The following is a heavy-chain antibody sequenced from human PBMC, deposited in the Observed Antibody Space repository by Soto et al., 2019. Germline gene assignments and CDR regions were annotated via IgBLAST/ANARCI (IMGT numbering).Heavy chain of an antibody. Sequence: DVQLLESGGGLVQPGGSLRLSCIASGVTFSTYAMSWVRQAPGKGLEWVSGLTGSGGTTFYADSVKGRFTISRDNSNNTLYLEMNSLRAEDTAVYYCAKQRADFGSGSATYYFDYWGQGTLVTVSS. CDR2: LTGSGGTT. CDR1: GVTFSTYA. V-gene: IGHV3-23*01. CDR3: AKQRADFGSGSATYYFDY. J-gene: IGHJ4*02. D-gene: IGHD3-10*01.